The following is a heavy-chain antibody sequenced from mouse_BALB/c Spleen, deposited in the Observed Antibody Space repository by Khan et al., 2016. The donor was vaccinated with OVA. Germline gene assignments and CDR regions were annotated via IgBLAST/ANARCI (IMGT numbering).Heavy chain of an antibody. J-gene: IGHJ4*01. Sequence: QVQLQQPGPGLVQPSQSLSITCTVSGFSLTNYGVHWVRQPPGKGLEWLGLIWSGGSTDYNAAFISRLSITKDNTKSQVFFKMNSLQADDTAIYYCARKRGVHYNMDYWGQGTSVTVSS. CDR1: GFSLTNYG. CDR2: IWSGGST. V-gene: IGHV2-4*02. CDR3: ARKRGVHYNMDY.